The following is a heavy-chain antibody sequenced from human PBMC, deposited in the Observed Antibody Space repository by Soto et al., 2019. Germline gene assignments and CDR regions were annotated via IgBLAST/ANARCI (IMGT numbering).Heavy chain of an antibody. CDR2: IYHSGST. CDR1: GDSLTIGGHY. V-gene: IGHV4-31*03. Sequence: QVRLQESGPGLVRPSQTLSLTCSVSGDSLTIGGHYWTWIRQHPGKGLEWIGYIYHSGSTYYSPSLKSRVTISVDTSENQFSLKLTSMTAADTAVYYCARGGVGFDLWGQGKMVTVSS. J-gene: IGHJ3*01. CDR3: ARGGVGFDL. D-gene: IGHD2-8*01.